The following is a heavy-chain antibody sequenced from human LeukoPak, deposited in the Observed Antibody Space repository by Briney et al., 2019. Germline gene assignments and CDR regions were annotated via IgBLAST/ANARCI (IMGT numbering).Heavy chain of an antibody. CDR1: EFPFSRYW. Sequence: GRSLRLSCAAYEFPFSRYWMSWVRQAPGKGLEWVANIKQEGSEKYYVDFVKGRFTISRDNAKNSLYLQMNSLRAEDTAVYYCARVSRFAPMSRYSSGWQGEKDAFDIWGQGTMVTVSS. J-gene: IGHJ3*02. CDR3: ARVSRFAPMSRYSSGWQGEKDAFDI. CDR2: IKQEGSEK. D-gene: IGHD6-19*01. V-gene: IGHV3-7*01.